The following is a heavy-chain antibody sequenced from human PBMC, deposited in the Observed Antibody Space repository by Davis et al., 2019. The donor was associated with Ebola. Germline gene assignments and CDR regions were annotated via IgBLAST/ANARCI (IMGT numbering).Heavy chain of an antibody. Sequence: GGPLRLSCAAPGFTFSSYGMHWVRQAPGKGLEWAAVISYDGSNKYYADSVKGRFTISRDNSKNTLYLQMNSLRAEDTAVYYCAKLATASFPAFDYWGQGTLVTVSS. V-gene: IGHV3-30*18. CDR3: AKLATASFPAFDY. CDR1: GFTFSSYG. CDR2: ISYDGSNK. D-gene: IGHD2-15*01. J-gene: IGHJ4*02.